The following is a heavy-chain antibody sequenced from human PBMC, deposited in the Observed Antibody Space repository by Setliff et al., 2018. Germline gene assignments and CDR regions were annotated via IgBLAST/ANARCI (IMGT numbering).Heavy chain of an antibody. V-gene: IGHV1-69*06. Sequence: SVKVSCKASGGTFSSYDISWVRQAPGQGLEWMGRIIPIFGTANYAQKFQGRVTITADKSTSTAYMELSRLRSEDTAVYYCAREARYSSSWCYYYYGMDVWGQGTTVTVS. CDR2: IIPIFGTA. D-gene: IGHD6-13*01. J-gene: IGHJ6*02. CDR1: GGTFSSYD. CDR3: AREARYSSSWCYYYYGMDV.